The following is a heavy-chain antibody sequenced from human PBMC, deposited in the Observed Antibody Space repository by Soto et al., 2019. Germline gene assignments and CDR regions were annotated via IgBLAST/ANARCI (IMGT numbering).Heavy chain of an antibody. J-gene: IGHJ5*02. D-gene: IGHD1-26*01. V-gene: IGHV4-30-2*01. Sequence: LQLQESGSGLVQPSQTLSLTCSLSGGSVTMSSFSWAWVRQPPGRGLQWIGYISHSGATSSDPTLKSRVTISRDSAKNQFSLKLTSVTAADTAVYYWASLDYYGSWLDPWGQGTLVTVSS. CDR2: ISHSGAT. CDR1: GGSVTMSSFS. CDR3: ASLDYYGSWLDP.